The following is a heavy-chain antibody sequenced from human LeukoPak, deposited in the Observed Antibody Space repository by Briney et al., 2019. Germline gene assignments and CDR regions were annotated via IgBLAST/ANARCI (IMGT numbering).Heavy chain of an antibody. CDR1: GFTFNNAW. D-gene: IGHD6-19*01. Sequence: GGSLRLSCAASGFTFNNAWMSWVRQAPGRGLEWIGHIKSKTDGGTTDYAAPVKGRFTISRDDSKNTLYLHMNSLTTKDTAVYSCTTGTSGWSSWGQGTLVTVSS. V-gene: IGHV3-15*01. J-gene: IGHJ4*02. CDR3: TTGTSGWSS. CDR2: IKSKTDGGTT.